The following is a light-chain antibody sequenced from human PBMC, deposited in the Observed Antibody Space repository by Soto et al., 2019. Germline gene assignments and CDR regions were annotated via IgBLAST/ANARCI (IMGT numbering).Light chain of an antibody. CDR1: SSNIGAGYD. V-gene: IGLV1-40*01. CDR2: GTT. CDR3: AAWDDSLNGYV. J-gene: IGLJ1*01. Sequence: QSVLAQPPSVSGAPGQRVTISCTGSSSNIGAGYDVHWYQQLPGTAPKLIIYGTTNRPSGVPDRFSGSKSGTSASLAITGLQAEDGADYHCAAWDDSLNGYVFGAGTKVTVL.